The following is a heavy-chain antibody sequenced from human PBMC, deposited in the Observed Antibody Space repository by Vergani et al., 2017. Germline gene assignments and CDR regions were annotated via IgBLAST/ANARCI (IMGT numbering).Heavy chain of an antibody. D-gene: IGHD6-19*01. V-gene: IGHV1-58*01. Sequence: QMQLVQSGPEVKKPGTSVKVSCNASGFTFTSSAVQWVRQARGQRLELIGGIVVGSGNTNYGQKFQERVTITSDMSTSTAYMERSSLRSEDTAVYYCAAEHRRGIAVAGSYYFDYWGQGTLVTVSS. CDR2: IVVGSGNT. CDR3: AAEHRRGIAVAGSYYFDY. J-gene: IGHJ4*02. CDR1: GFTFTSSA.